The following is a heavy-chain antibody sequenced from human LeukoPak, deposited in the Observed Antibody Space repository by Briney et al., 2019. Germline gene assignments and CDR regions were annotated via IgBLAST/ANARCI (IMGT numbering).Heavy chain of an antibody. Sequence: PGGSLRLSCAASGFTFSSYSMNWVRQAPGKGLEWVSAISDSGGHTYYADSVKGRFTISRDNSENTLYLQMSSLRAEDTAVYYCAKAEITMVRGVITTRWYFDLWGRGTLVTVSS. CDR2: ISDSGGHT. J-gene: IGHJ2*01. D-gene: IGHD3-10*01. CDR3: AKAEITMVRGVITTRWYFDL. CDR1: GFTFSSYS. V-gene: IGHV3-23*01.